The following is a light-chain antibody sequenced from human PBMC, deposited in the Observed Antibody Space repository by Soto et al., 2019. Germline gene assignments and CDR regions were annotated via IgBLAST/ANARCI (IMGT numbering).Light chain of an antibody. J-gene: IGKJ3*01. CDR1: QSISRF. CDR2: GAS. Sequence: IQMTQSPSSLSASVGDRVTITCRASQSISRFLNWYQQKPGKAPKLLIFGASSLQSGVPSRFSGSGSGTDFTLTISSXQPEDCATYYCQQSYSIPFTFGPGTKVDIK. CDR3: QQSYSIPFT. V-gene: IGKV1-39*01.